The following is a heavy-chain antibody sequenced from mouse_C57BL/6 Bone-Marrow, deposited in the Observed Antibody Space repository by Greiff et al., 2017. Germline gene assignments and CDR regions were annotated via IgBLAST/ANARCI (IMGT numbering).Heavy chain of an antibody. Sequence: QVQLQQPGTELVKPGASVKLSCKASGYTFTSYWMHWVKQRPGQGLEWIGNINPSNGGTNYNEKFKSKATLTVVKSSSTAYMQLSSLTSEDSAVYYCARPIYYYGGFAYWGQGTLVTVSA. V-gene: IGHV1-53*01. CDR1: GYTFTSYW. J-gene: IGHJ3*01. CDR3: ARPIYYYGGFAY. CDR2: INPSNGGT. D-gene: IGHD1-1*01.